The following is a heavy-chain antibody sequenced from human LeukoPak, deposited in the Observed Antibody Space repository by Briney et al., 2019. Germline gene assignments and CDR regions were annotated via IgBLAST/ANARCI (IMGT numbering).Heavy chain of an antibody. D-gene: IGHD3-22*01. CDR3: ARDQGYYDSSGFYSFVLDS. J-gene: IGHJ4*02. CDR1: GGSLSSGDYS. Sequence: PSETLSLTCAVSGGSLSSGDYSWSWIRQPPGKGLEWIGFVYHTGITYYNPSLNSRVSISVDRSKNQFSPKLTSVTAADTAVYYCARDQGYYDSSGFYSFVLDSWGQGTLVTVSS. CDR2: VYHTGIT. V-gene: IGHV4-30-2*01.